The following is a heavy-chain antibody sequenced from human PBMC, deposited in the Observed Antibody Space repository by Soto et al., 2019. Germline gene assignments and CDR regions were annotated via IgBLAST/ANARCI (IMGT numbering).Heavy chain of an antibody. J-gene: IGHJ4*02. CDR1: GNTFTTYY. Sequence: QVQLVQSGAEVKKPGASVKVPCKASGNTFTTYYVHWVRQAPGQGLEWMGVINPRDGGTSYAQKFQGRVTMTRDTATSTVYMELSSPRSEDTAMYYCARRGYCSGGSCPLGFDYWGQGTLVTVSS. CDR3: ARRGYCSGGSCPLGFDY. CDR2: INPRDGGT. D-gene: IGHD2-15*01. V-gene: IGHV1-46*03.